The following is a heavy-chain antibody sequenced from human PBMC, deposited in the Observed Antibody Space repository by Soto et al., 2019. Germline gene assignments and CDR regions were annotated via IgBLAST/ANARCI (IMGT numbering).Heavy chain of an antibody. V-gene: IGHV1-2*04. CDR2: INPNSGGT. CDR3: ARGLTDASGSYFLMGY. CDR1: GYTFTGYY. J-gene: IGHJ4*02. D-gene: IGHD1-26*01. Sequence: QVQLVQSGAEVKKPGASVKVSCKASGYTFTGYYMHWVRQAPGQGLEWMGWINPNSGGTNYAQKFQGWVTMTRDTSNSTAYMELSRLRSDDTAVYYCARGLTDASGSYFLMGYWGQGTLVTVSS.